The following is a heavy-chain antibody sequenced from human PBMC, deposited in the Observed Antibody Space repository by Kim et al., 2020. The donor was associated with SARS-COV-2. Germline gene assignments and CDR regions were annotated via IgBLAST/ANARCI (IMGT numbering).Heavy chain of an antibody. D-gene: IGHD3-10*01. CDR3: ARGGVSFDY. CDR2: TYYRSKWYY. Sequence: QTLSLTCAISGDSVSSNTAAWNWIRQSPSRGLEWLGRTYYRSKWYYDYALSVKSRITVNPDTSKNHFSLQLTSVTPEDTAMYYCARGGVSFDYWAQAALVTVSS. V-gene: IGHV6-1*01. J-gene: IGHJ4*02. CDR1: GDSVSSNTAA.